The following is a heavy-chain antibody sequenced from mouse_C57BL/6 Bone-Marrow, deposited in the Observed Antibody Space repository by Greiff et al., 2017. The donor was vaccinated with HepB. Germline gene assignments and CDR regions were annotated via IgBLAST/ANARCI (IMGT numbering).Heavy chain of an antibody. CDR2: IYPRSGNT. CDR3: ARRGYYGSLDAMDD. Sequence: VQVVESGAELARPGASVKLSCKASGYTFTSYGISWVKQRTGQGLEWIGEIYPRSGNTYYNEKFKGKATLTADKSSSTAYMELRSLTSEDSAVSFCARRGYYGSLDAMDDWGQGTSVTVSS. J-gene: IGHJ4*01. V-gene: IGHV1-81*01. D-gene: IGHD1-1*01. CDR1: GYTFTSYG.